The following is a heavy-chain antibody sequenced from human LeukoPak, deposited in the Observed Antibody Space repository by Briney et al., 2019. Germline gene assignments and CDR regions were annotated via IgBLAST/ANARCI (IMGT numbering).Heavy chain of an antibody. V-gene: IGHV4-34*01. CDR3: ARGPRGIVVVPAAMAWFDP. D-gene: IGHD2-2*01. Sequence: PSETLSLTCAVYGGSFSGYYWSWIRQPPGKGLEWIGEINHSGSTNYNPSLKSRVTISVDTSKNQFSLKLSSVTAADTAVYYCARGPRGIVVVPAAMAWFDPWGQGTLVTVYS. J-gene: IGHJ5*02. CDR1: GGSFSGYY. CDR2: INHSGST.